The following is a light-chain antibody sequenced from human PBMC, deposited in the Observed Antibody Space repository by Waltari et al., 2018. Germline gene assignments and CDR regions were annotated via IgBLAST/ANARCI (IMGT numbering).Light chain of an antibody. CDR3: PTGGQGTWV. CDR2: VNSDGNH. CDR1: SGHSSNI. J-gene: IGLJ3*02. V-gene: IGLV4-69*01. Sequence: QLVLTKSPSASDSLGPSGKFTCTLRSGHSSNIIAWHQQQPGKGPRDLMKVNSDGNHSKGDEIPGRFSCSGSATERYRTISSVQSEDEADYYCPTGGQGTWVFGGGTELTVL.